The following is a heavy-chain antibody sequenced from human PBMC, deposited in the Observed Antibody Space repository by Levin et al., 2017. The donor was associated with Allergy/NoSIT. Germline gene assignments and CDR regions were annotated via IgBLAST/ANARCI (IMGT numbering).Heavy chain of an antibody. CDR3: AGHRDIVVVPAARTPDDAFDI. CDR1: GGSISSYY. V-gene: IGHV4-59*08. CDR2: IYYSGST. D-gene: IGHD2-2*01. Sequence: SETLSLTCTVSGGSISSYYWSWIRQPPGKGLEWIGYIYYSGSTNYNPSLKSRVTISVDTSKNQFSLKLSSVTAADTAVYYCAGHRDIVVVPAARTPDDAFDIWGQGTMVTVSS. J-gene: IGHJ3*02.